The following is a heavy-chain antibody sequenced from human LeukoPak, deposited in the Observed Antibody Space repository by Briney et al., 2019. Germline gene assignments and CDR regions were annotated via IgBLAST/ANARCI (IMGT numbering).Heavy chain of an antibody. CDR3: ARKCSGGSCAVRFRFDL. Sequence: GASVKVSCKASGYTFTSYGIGWVRQAPGQGLEWIGWSSAYNGNTNYPKTLQGRVTMTTDTSTSTAYMELRSLRSDDTAVYYCARKCSGGSCAVRFRFDLWGQGTLVTVSS. J-gene: IGHJ5*02. CDR1: GYTFTSYG. CDR2: SSAYNGNT. V-gene: IGHV1-18*04. D-gene: IGHD2-15*01.